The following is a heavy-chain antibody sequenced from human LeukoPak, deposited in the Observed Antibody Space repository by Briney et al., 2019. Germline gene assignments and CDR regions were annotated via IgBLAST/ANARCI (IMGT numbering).Heavy chain of an antibody. CDR1: GFTFSTYS. J-gene: IGHJ4*02. CDR3: ARDIAPSGDFDY. V-gene: IGHV3-21*01. Sequence: PGGSLRLSCAASGFTFSTYSMNLVRQAPGKGLEWVSSVSSTGSHIFYADSVKGRFTISRDNAKNSLYLQMNSLRAEDTAVYYCARDIAPSGDFDYWGQGTLVTVSS. CDR2: VSSTGSHI. D-gene: IGHD2-21*01.